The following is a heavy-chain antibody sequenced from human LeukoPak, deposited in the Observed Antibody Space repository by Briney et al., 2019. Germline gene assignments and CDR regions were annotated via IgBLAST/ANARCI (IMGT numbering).Heavy chain of an antibody. CDR3: AKGPRPDITVAHTVEK. CDR1: GFTFSNDA. D-gene: IGHD6-19*01. J-gene: IGHJ4*02. CDR2: NRSRGDST. Sequence: GGSLRLSCAASGFTFSNDAMSWVRQVPGRGLEWVSTNRSRGDSTYAADSVKDWFTIARANSKNSIYLQMNSVRAEDTAVYYCAKGPRPDITVAHTVEKWGQGTLVTVSS. V-gene: IGHV3-23*01.